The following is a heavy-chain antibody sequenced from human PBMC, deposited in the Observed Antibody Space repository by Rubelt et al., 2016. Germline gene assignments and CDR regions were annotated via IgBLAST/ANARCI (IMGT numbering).Heavy chain of an antibody. CDR1: TFSSYA. V-gene: IGHV3-30*04. J-gene: IGHJ4*02. CDR3: ARVLEKYYFDY. Sequence: TFSSYAMHWVRQAPGKGLEWVAVISYDGSNKYYADSVKGRFTISRDNSKNTLYLQMNSLRAEDTAVYYCARVLEKYYFDYWGQGTLVTVSS. CDR2: ISYDGSNK.